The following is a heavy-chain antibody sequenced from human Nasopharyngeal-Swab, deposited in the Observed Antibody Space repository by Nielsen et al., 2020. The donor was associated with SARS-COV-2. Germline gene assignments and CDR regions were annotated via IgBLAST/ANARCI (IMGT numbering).Heavy chain of an antibody. CDR3: AREERTPMIVVVIAYAFDI. Sequence: GESLKISCAASGLTFSSYEMNWVRQAPGKGLEWVSYISSSGSTIYYADSVKGRFTISRDNAKNSLYLQMNSLRAEDTAVYYCAREERTPMIVVVIAYAFDIWGQGTMVTVSS. V-gene: IGHV3-48*03. J-gene: IGHJ3*02. CDR1: GLTFSSYE. CDR2: ISSSGSTI. D-gene: IGHD3-22*01.